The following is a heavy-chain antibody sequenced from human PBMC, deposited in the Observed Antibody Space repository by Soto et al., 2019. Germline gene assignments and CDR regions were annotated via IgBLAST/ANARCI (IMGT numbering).Heavy chain of an antibody. V-gene: IGHV3-23*01. CDR3: AKDYYYASTGLFFDS. CDR2: ISASGSSV. CDR1: GFSLGRYA. J-gene: IGHJ4*02. D-gene: IGHD3-22*01. Sequence: GGSLRLSCEASGFSLGRYAMSWVRQAPGKGLEWISVISASGSSVSYADSVKGRFTISKDNSENTLFLQVNSLRVEDTAVYYCAKDYYYASTGLFFDSWGQGTLVTVSS.